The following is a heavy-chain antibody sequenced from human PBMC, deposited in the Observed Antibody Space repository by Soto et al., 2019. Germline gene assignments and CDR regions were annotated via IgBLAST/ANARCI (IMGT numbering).Heavy chain of an antibody. Sequence: QVQLVQSGAEVKKPGASVKISCKASGYTFIHYYIHWVRQAPGQGLEWMAIINPNGGSTNYAQEFQGGVTVTSDTSTTTVSMELNSLESDDSAVSFCARSLLQGDFWGRGTLVTVSS. CDR3: ARSLLQGDF. V-gene: IGHV1-46*01. CDR2: INPNGGST. D-gene: IGHD2-21*01. CDR1: GYTFIHYY. J-gene: IGHJ4*02.